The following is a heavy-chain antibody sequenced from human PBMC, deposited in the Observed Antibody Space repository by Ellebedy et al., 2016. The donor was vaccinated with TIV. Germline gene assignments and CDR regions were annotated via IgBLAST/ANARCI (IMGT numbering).Heavy chain of an antibody. J-gene: IGHJ3*02. V-gene: IGHV3-9*01. CDR1: GFTFDEYA. Sequence: GGSLRLSXVASGFTFDEYAIHWVRHFPGKGLEWVSGIGINPARTGSADSVRGRFTISRDNAKKTLYLEMSSLRPEDTAVYYCVRSTYYDAWSGPMGAFDIWGQGTMVTVSS. D-gene: IGHD3-3*01. CDR2: IGINPART. CDR3: VRSTYYDAWSGPMGAFDI.